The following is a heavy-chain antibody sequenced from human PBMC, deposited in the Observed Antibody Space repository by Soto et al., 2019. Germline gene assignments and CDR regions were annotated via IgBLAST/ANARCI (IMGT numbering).Heavy chain of an antibody. D-gene: IGHD3-22*01. J-gene: IGHJ3*02. CDR2: IRSKANSYAT. Sequence: PGGSLRLSCAASGFTFSGSAMHWVRQASGKGLEWVGRIRSKANSYATAYAASVKGRFTISRDDSKNTAYLQMNSLKTEDTAVYYCTRRHYYDSSGTDAFDIWGQGTMVTV. CDR1: GFTFSGSA. V-gene: IGHV3-73*01. CDR3: TRRHYYDSSGTDAFDI.